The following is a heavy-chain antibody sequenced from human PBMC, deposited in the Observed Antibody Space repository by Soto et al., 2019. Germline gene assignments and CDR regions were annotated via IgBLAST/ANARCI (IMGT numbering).Heavy chain of an antibody. CDR3: ARGYSSSWYPQGYYYYGMDV. J-gene: IGHJ6*02. CDR2: INPNSGGT. CDR1: GYTFTGYY. D-gene: IGHD6-13*01. V-gene: IGHV1-2*04. Sequence: ASVKVSCKASGYTFTGYYMHWVRQAPGQGLEWMGWINPNSGGTNYAQKFQGWVTMTRDTSISTAYMELSRLRSDDTAVYYCARGYSSSWYPQGYYYYGMDVWGQGTTVTVSS.